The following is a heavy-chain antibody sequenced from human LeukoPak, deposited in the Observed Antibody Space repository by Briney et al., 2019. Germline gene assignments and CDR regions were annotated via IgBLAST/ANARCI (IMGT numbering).Heavy chain of an antibody. CDR1: GFSFSAYW. CDR3: ARVGKSGWDFDH. CDR2: INEGGNVK. Sequence: GGSLRLSCVASGFSFSAYWITWVRQIPGKGLEWVAIINEGGNVKYYVESVKGRFTISRDNTKNSLYLQVNTLRVEDTAVYYCARVGKSGWDFDHWGQGTRATVSS. V-gene: IGHV3-7*01. J-gene: IGHJ4*02. D-gene: IGHD6-19*01.